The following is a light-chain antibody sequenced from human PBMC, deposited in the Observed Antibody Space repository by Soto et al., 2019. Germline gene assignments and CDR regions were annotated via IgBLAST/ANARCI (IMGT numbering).Light chain of an antibody. CDR3: GSYTSSSTVI. Sequence: QSVLTQPASVSGSPGQSITISCTGTSSDVGGYNYVSWYQQHPGKAPKLMIYDVSNRPSGVSNRFSGSKSGSTASLTISGLQAEDEADYYCGSYTSSSTVIFGGGTKLTVL. CDR2: DVS. V-gene: IGLV2-14*03. J-gene: IGLJ2*01. CDR1: SSDVGGYNY.